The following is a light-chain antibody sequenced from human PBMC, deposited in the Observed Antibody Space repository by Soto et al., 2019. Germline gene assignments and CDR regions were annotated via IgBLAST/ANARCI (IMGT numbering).Light chain of an antibody. CDR3: SSYADSNSLV. J-gene: IGLJ3*02. V-gene: IGLV2-8*01. Sequence: QSALTQPPSASGSPGQSVTISCTGTSSDVGGYNYVSWYQQHPGKAPKRMIYEVTNRPSGVPDRFSGSKSGNTASLTVSGLQAEDEADYYCSSYADSNSLVFGGGTKLTVL. CDR1: SSDVGGYNY. CDR2: EVT.